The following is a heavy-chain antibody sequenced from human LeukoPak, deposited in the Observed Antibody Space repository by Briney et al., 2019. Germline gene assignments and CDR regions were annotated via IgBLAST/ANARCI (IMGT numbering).Heavy chain of an antibody. D-gene: IGHD4-17*01. J-gene: IGHJ4*02. V-gene: IGHV3-33*01. CDR1: GFTFSSYG. CDR2: IWYAGNNT. Sequence: GRSLRLSCAASGFTFSSYGMHWVRQAPGKGLEWVALIWYAGNNTYYADSVKGRFTISRDNSKNTLYLQMNSLRAEDTAVYYCARFKHVSTVTTALDYWGQGTLVTVSS. CDR3: ARFKHVSTVTTALDY.